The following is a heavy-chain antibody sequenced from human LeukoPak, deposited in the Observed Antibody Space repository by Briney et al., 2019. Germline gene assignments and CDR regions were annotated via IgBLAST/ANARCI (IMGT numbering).Heavy chain of an antibody. V-gene: IGHV3-15*01. Sequence: GGPLRLSCAASGFPFSNAWMSWVRKAPGKGLEWVGRFKRKTDGGTTDHAAPVKGRFTISRDDSNNTLYLQMNSLKTEDTAVYYCTRLYFYYGMDVWGKGTTVTVSS. CDR2: FKRKTDGGTT. CDR3: TRLYFYYGMDV. CDR1: GFPFSNAW. J-gene: IGHJ6*04.